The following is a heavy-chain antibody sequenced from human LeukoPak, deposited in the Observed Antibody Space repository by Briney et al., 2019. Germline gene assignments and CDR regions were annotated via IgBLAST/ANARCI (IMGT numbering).Heavy chain of an antibody. J-gene: IGHJ4*02. D-gene: IGHD3-22*01. Sequence: SETLSLTCTVSGGSISGYYWSWIRQPPGKGLEWIGEINHSGSTNYNPSLKSRVTISVDTSKNQFSLKLGSVTAADTAVYYCARREVVFDYWGQGTLVTVSS. V-gene: IGHV4-34*01. CDR1: GGSISGYY. CDR3: ARREVVFDY. CDR2: INHSGST.